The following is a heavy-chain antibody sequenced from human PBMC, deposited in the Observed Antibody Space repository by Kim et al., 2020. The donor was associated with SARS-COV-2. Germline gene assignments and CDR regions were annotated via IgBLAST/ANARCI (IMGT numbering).Heavy chain of an antibody. V-gene: IGHV1-18*01. Sequence: NYAQKLQGRVTMTTDTSTSTAYMELRSLRSDDTAVYYCARKVTTPNWFDPWGQGTLVTVSS. D-gene: IGHD4-17*01. CDR3: ARKVTTPNWFDP. J-gene: IGHJ5*02.